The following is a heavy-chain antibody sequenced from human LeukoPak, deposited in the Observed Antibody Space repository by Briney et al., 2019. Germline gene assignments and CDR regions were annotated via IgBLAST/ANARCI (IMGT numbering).Heavy chain of an antibody. CDR1: GFTFSSYV. D-gene: IGHD1-1*01. CDR3: ARVQLGSYYYMDV. CDR2: ISYDGSNE. V-gene: IGHV3-30*14. J-gene: IGHJ6*03. Sequence: GRSLRLSCAASGFTFSSYVMHWVRQAPGKGLEWVAIISYDGSNEYYADSVKGRFTISRDNSKNTLYLQMNSLRAEDTAVYYCARVQLGSYYYMDVWGKGTTVTISS.